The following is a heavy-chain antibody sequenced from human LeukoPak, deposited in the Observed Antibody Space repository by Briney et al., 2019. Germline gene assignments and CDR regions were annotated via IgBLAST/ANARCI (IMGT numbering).Heavy chain of an antibody. D-gene: IGHD6-13*01. CDR1: GDSISTYSYY. V-gene: IGHV4-39*01. J-gene: IGHJ4*02. CDR3: ARTGRVSAAAGMDY. CDR2: VSYSGST. Sequence: PSETLSLTCSVSGDSISTYSYYWGWIRQPPGKGLEWIGSVSYSGSTYYNPSLKSRVTISVDTSKNQFSLKLSSVNAADTAVYYCARTGRVSAAAGMDYWGQGTLVTVPS.